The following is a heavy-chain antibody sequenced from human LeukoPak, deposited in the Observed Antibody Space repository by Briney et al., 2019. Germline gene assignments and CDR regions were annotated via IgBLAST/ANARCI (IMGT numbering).Heavy chain of an antibody. V-gene: IGHV4-39*01. CDR3: ARRGTYYYDSSGYSFDY. D-gene: IGHD3-22*01. CDR1: GGSISSSSYY. Sequence: SETLSLTCTVSGGSISSSSYYWGWIRQPPGKGLEWIGSIYYSGSTYYNPSLKSRVTISVDTSKNQFSLKLSSVTAADTAVYYCARRGTYYYDSSGYSFDYWGQGTLVTVSS. J-gene: IGHJ4*02. CDR2: IYYSGST.